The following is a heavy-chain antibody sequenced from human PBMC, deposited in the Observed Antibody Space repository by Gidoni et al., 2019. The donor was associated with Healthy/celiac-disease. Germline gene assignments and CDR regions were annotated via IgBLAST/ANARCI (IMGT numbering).Heavy chain of an antibody. Sequence: DGLEWIGEINHSGSTNYNPSLKSRVTISVDTSKNQFSLKLSSVTAADTAVYYCARGPVYSYYYYGMDVWGQGTTVTVSS. J-gene: IGHJ6*02. CDR2: INHSGST. CDR3: ARGPVYSYYYYGMDV. V-gene: IGHV4-34*01. D-gene: IGHD4-4*01.